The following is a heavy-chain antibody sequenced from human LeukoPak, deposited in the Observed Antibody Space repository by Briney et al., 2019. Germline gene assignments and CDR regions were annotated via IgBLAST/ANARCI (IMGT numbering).Heavy chain of an antibody. CDR2: IYPGDSDT. CDR1: GYRFTSYW. D-gene: IGHD1-26*01. Sequence: GESLTISCKVSGYRFTSYWIGWVRQMPGKGLEWMGIIYPGDSDTRYSPSFQGQVTISADKSISTAYLQWSSLKALDTAMYYCARRAAEGERLDYWGQGTLVTVSS. J-gene: IGHJ4*02. V-gene: IGHV5-51*01. CDR3: ARRAAEGERLDY.